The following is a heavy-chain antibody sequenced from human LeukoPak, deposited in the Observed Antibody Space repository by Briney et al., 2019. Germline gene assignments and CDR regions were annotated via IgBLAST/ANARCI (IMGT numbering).Heavy chain of an antibody. J-gene: IGHJ3*02. Sequence: PSETLSLTCTVSGGSINSYYWSWVRQPAGKGLEWIGRIHTSGSSNCNPSLKSRVTMSVDTSMNQFSLKLTSVTAADTAVYYCARVYSSSSGREAFDIWGQGTMVTVSS. CDR3: ARVYSSSSGREAFDI. CDR2: IHTSGSS. D-gene: IGHD6-6*01. V-gene: IGHV4-4*07. CDR1: GGSINSYY.